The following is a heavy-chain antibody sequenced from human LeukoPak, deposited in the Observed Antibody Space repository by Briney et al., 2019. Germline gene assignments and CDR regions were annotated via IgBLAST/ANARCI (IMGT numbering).Heavy chain of an antibody. J-gene: IGHJ5*02. D-gene: IGHD6-13*01. CDR1: GGSISSSSYY. CDR2: IYAGGNT. Sequence: SETLSLTCTVSGGSISSSSYYWSWIRQPAGKGLEWIGRIYAGGNTNYNPSLKSRVTMSIDTSKNQFSLKLTSVTAADTAVYYCARAYSSSWYWNWFDPWGQGTLVTVSS. V-gene: IGHV4-61*02. CDR3: ARAYSSSWYWNWFDP.